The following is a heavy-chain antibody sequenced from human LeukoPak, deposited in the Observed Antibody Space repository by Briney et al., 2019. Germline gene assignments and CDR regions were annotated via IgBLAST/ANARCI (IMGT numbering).Heavy chain of an antibody. Sequence: SGGSLRLSCAASGFTVSSYAMSWVRQAPGKGLEWVSAISGSGGSTYYADSVKGRFTISRDNSKNTLYLQMNSLRAEDTAVYYCAKDLAHIVVVTAPYWGQGTLVTVSS. CDR1: GFTVSSYA. J-gene: IGHJ4*02. D-gene: IGHD2-21*02. CDR3: AKDLAHIVVVTAPY. CDR2: ISGSGGST. V-gene: IGHV3-23*01.